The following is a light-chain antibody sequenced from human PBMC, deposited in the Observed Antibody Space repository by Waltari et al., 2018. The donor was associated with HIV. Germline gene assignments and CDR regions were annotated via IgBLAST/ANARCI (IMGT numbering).Light chain of an antibody. J-gene: IGLJ6*01. CDR2: EVN. Sequence: QSALTQPPSASGSLGQSVTISCTGTSSDVGGYENVSWYQQHPDKAPKPIIYEVNNRPSGVPDLFSGSKSDNTASLTVAGLQDDDEAHYYCASYGDTNRVLFGGGTRVTVL. CDR3: ASYGDTNRVL. V-gene: IGLV2-8*01. CDR1: SSDVGGYEN.